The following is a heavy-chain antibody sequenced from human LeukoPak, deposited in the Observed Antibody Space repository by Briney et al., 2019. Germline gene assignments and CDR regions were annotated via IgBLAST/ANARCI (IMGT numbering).Heavy chain of an antibody. D-gene: IGHD6-13*01. J-gene: IGHJ5*02. Sequence: SQTLSLTCAISGDSVSSNSAAWNWIRQSHPRAFNWLGRTYYRSKWYNDYAVSVKSRITINPDTSKNQFSLQLNSVTPEDTAVYYCARGVAAAGVNWFDPWGQGTLVTVSS. CDR1: GDSVSSNSAA. CDR2: TYYRSKWYN. V-gene: IGHV6-1*01. CDR3: ARGVAAAGVNWFDP.